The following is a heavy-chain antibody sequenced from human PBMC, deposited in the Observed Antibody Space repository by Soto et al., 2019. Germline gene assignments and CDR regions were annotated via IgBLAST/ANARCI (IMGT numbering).Heavy chain of an antibody. CDR1: GFTFSRYW. CDR3: ASRSGWYGGY. D-gene: IGHD6-19*01. J-gene: IGHJ4*02. V-gene: IGHV3-7*01. CDR2: IKQDGSEK. Sequence: PEASLRPSRASSGFTFSRYWLTWFRQAPGKGLEWVANIKQDGSEKYYVDSVKGRFTISRDNAKNSLYLQMNSLRAEDTAVYYWASRSGWYGGYWGQGT.